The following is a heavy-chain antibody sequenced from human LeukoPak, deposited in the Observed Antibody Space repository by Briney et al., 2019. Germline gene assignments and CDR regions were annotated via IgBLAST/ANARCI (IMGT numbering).Heavy chain of an antibody. D-gene: IGHD5-18*01. CDR2: IYYSGST. CDR3: ARDLGGYSYGPRGWFDP. CDR1: GGSISSSSYY. Sequence: SETLSLTCSVSGGSISSSSYYWGWIRQPPGKGLEWIESIYYSGSTSYNPSLKSRVTISVDTSKNQFSLKLTSVTAADTAVYYCARDLGGYSYGPRGWFDPWGQGTLVTVSS. V-gene: IGHV4-39*07. J-gene: IGHJ5*02.